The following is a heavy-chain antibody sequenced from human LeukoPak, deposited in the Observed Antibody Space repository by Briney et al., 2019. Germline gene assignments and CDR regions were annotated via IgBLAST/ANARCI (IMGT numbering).Heavy chain of an antibody. CDR3: ATGPRYAKYLLLTALGT. CDR2: INPNIGGT. Sequence: ASVKVSCKASGHTFTRYSMNWVRQAPGQGLEWMGWINPNIGGTNYAQKFTGRVTITRDPSTSPAYMDLSRLRSDDPAAYYCATGPRYAKYLLLTALGTWGQGTLVTVSS. J-gene: IGHJ5*02. CDR1: GHTFTRYS. V-gene: IGHV1-2*02. D-gene: IGHD2-15*01.